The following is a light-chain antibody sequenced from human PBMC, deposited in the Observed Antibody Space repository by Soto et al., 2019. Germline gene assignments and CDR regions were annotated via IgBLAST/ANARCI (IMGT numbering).Light chain of an antibody. CDR1: ISNIEAGYD. CDR2: DDN. J-gene: IGLJ1*01. CDR3: QSYDDSLSAHV. V-gene: IGLV1-40*01. Sequence: QSVLTQPPSVSGAPGQRVTISCSWSISNIEAGYDVHWYQHLPGKAPKLLIYDDNNRPSGVPGRFSGSKSGTSASLAITGLQAEDEADYYCQSYDDSLSAHVFGTGTKVTVL.